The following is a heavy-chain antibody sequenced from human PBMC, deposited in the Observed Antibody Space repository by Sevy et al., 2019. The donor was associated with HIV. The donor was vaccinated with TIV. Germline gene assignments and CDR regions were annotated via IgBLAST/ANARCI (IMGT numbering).Heavy chain of an antibody. CDR2: ISWNSGSI. CDR3: ARDIGAGSNSETSSPPFFFYYFDS. V-gene: IGHV3-9*01. CDR1: GFSLDDYA. D-gene: IGHD1-26*01. J-gene: IGHJ4*02. Sequence: GGSLRLSCAASGFSLDDYAMHWVRQSSGKGLEWVAGISWNSGSIGYADSVKGRFTIYRDNARNTLYLQMNNMRSEDTTLYYCARDIGAGSNSETSSPPFFFYYFDSWGQGTLVTVSS.